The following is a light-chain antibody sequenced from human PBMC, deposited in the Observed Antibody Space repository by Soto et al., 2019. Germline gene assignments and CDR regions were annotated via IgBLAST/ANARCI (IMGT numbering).Light chain of an antibody. CDR2: DAS. CDR3: QQFNNYPPYT. CDR1: QGISSA. V-gene: IGKV1D-13*01. J-gene: IGKJ2*01. Sequence: AIQLTQSPASLSASVGDRVTITCRASQGISSALAWYQQKPGKTPKLLIYDASSLESGVPSRFSGSGSGTDFTLTISSLQPEDFATYYCQQFNNYPPYTFGQGTKVDVK.